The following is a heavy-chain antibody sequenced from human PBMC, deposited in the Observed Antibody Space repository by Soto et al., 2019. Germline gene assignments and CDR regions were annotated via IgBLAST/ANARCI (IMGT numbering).Heavy chain of an antibody. CDR2: IYSSGST. CDR1: GGSISNYH. D-gene: IGHD3-9*01. CDR3: ATTYYDTLTGYHDAFDI. V-gene: IGHV4-4*08. J-gene: IGHJ3*02. Sequence: SETLSLTGSVSGGSISNYHWSWIRQPPGKGLEWIGYIYSSGSTNYNPSLKSRVTISVDTSKNQFSLKLSSVTAADTAVYYCATTYYDTLTGYHDAFDIWGQGTMVTVSS.